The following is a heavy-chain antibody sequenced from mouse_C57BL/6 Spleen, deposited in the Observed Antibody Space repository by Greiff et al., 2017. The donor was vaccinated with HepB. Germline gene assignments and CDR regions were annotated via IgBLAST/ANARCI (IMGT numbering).Heavy chain of an antibody. Sequence: VQLQQSGAELAKPGASVKLSCKASGYTFTSYWMHWVKQRPGQGLEWIGYINPSSGYTKYNQKFKDKATLTADKSSSTAYMQLSSLTYEDSAVYYCRYFDYVEWYFDVWGTGTTVTVAS. CDR3: RYFDYVEWYFDV. J-gene: IGHJ1*03. CDR1: GYTFTSYW. D-gene: IGHD2-4*01. CDR2: INPSSGYT. V-gene: IGHV1-7*01.